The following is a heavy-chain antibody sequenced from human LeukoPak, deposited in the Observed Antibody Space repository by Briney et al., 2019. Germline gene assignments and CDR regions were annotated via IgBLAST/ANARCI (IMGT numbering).Heavy chain of an antibody. Sequence: SVKVSCKASGGTFSSYAISWVRQAPAQGLEWMGGIIPNFGTANYAQKFQGRVTITTDESTSTAYMELSSLRSEDTAVYYCARETVAAKPRKYLYFDYWGQGTLVTVSS. V-gene: IGHV1-69*05. CDR2: IIPNFGTA. J-gene: IGHJ4*02. CDR3: ARETVAAKPRKYLYFDY. CDR1: GGTFSSYA. D-gene: IGHD6-13*01.